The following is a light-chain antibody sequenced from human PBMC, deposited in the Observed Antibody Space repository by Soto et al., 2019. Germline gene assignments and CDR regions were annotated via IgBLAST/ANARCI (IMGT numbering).Light chain of an antibody. CDR1: QSISSW. CDR2: DAS. J-gene: IGKJ1*01. CDR3: QQYNSLWT. V-gene: IGKV1-5*01. Sequence: DIQMTQFPSTLSASVGDRVTNTCRASQSISSWLAWYQQKPGKAPRLLIYDASYLERGVPSRFSGSGSGTEFTLTISDLQPDDLATYYCQQYNSLWTFGQGTKVEI.